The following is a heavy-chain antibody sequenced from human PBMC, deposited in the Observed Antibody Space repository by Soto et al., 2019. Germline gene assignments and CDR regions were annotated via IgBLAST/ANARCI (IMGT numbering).Heavy chain of an antibody. CDR1: GGSISSSSYY. CDR3: ARIPTYGDPYYYYGMDV. CDR2: IYYSGST. D-gene: IGHD4-17*01. J-gene: IGHJ6*02. Sequence: SETLSLTCTASGGSISSSSYYWGWIRQPPGKGLEWIGSIYYSGSTYYNPSLKSRVTISVDTSKNQFSLKLSSVTAADTAVYYCARIPTYGDPYYYYGMDVWGQGTTVTVSS. V-gene: IGHV4-39*01.